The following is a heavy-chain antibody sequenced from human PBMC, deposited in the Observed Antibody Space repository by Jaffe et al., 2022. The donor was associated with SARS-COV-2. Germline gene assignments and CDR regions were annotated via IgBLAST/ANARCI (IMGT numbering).Heavy chain of an antibody. D-gene: IGHD2-15*01. V-gene: IGHV4-39*01. CDR2: IYYSGST. CDR1: GGSISSSSYY. J-gene: IGHJ6*03. CDR3: ARQGGYCSGGSCRDYYYMDV. Sequence: QLQLQESGPGLVKPSETLSLTCTVSGGSISSSSYYWGWIRQPPGKGLEWIGSIYYSGSTYYNPSLKSRVTISVDTSKNQFSLKLSSVTAADTAVYYCARQGGYCSGGSCRDYYYMDVWGKGTTVTVSS.